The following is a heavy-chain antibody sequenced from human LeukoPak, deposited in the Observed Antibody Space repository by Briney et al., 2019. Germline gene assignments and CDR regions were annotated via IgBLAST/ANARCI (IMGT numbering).Heavy chain of an antibody. CDR1: GGSISSSY. J-gene: IGHJ4*02. Sequence: NTSETLSLTCTVSGGSISSSYWSWIRQPPGKGLEWIGYTYYTGTTNYNPSLKGRVTISVDTSKNQFSLKLSSVTAADTAVYYCARLKGYSSGWYPSYYFDYWGQGTLVTVSS. CDR3: ARLKGYSSGWYPSYYFDY. V-gene: IGHV4-59*08. D-gene: IGHD6-19*01. CDR2: TYYTGTT.